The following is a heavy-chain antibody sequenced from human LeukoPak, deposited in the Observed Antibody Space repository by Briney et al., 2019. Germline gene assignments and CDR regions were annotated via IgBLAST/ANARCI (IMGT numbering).Heavy chain of an antibody. CDR2: IYHSGST. J-gene: IGHJ4*02. CDR1: GGSISSSSNY. D-gene: IGHD3-22*01. V-gene: IGHV4-39*07. Sequence: PSETLSLTCTVSGGSISSSSNYWGWIRQPPGKGLEWIGSIYHSGSTYYNPSLKSRVTISVGTSKNQFSLKLSSVTAADTAVYYCARGDSSGYSYYFDYWGQGTLVTVSS. CDR3: ARGDSSGYSYYFDY.